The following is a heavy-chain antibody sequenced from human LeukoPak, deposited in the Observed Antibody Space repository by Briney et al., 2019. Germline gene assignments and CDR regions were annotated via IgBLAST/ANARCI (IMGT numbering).Heavy chain of an antibody. CDR1: AFTFSGYW. D-gene: IGHD2-21*01. J-gene: IGHJ4*02. Sequence: GGSLRLSCAASAFTFSGYWMSWVRQAPGKGLEWVANIKQDGSEKSYVDSVRGRFTISRDNAKNSLYLQMNSLRAEDTAVYYCARGPSYCGNNCYYYFDSWGQGTLVTVSS. CDR3: ARGPSYCGNNCYYYFDS. CDR2: IKQDGSEK. V-gene: IGHV3-7*01.